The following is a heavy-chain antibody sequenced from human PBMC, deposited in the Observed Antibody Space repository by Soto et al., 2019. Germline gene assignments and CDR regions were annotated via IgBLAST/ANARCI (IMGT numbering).Heavy chain of an antibody. CDR1: GFTFSSYA. J-gene: IGHJ4*02. V-gene: IGHV3-23*01. D-gene: IGHD2-2*01. CDR3: AKQNDPCSSTSCEFDY. CDR2: ISGSGGST. Sequence: PGGSLRLSCTASGFTFSSYAMSWVRQAPGKGLEWVSAISGSGGSTYYADSVKGRFTISRDNSKNTLYLQMNSLRAEDTAVYYCAKQNDPCSSTSCEFDYWGQGTLVTVSS.